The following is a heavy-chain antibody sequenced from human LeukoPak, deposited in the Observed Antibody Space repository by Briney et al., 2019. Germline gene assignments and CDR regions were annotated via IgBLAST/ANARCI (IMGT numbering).Heavy chain of an antibody. J-gene: IGHJ4*02. CDR1: GYSISSGYY. CDR2: IYHSGST. Sequence: PSETLSLTCAVSGYSISSGYYWGWIRQPPGKGLEWIGSIYHSGSTYYNPPLKSRVTISVDTSKNQFSLKLSSVTAADTAVYYCARHGLGITIFGVVTNGYWGQGTLVTVSS. CDR3: ARHGLGITIFGVVTNGY. V-gene: IGHV4-38-2*01. D-gene: IGHD3-3*01.